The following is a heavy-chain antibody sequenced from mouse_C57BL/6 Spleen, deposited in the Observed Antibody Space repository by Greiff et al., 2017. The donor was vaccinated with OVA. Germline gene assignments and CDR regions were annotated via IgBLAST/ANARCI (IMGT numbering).Heavy chain of an antibody. D-gene: IGHD2-3*01. V-gene: IGHV1-76*01. CDR1: GYTFTDYY. CDR3: ARSDGYYDFDY. CDR2: IYPGSGNT. J-gene: IGHJ2*01. Sequence: QVQLKESGAELVRPGASVKLSCKASGYTFTDYYINWVKQRPGQGLEWIARIYPGSGNTYYNEKFKGKATLTAEKSSSTAYMQLSSLTSEDSAVYFCARSDGYYDFDYWGQGTTLTASS.